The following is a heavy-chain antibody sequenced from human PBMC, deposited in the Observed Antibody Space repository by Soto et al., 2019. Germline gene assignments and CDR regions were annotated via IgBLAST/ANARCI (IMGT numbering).Heavy chain of an antibody. Sequence: QVQLQESGPGLVKPSETLSLTCTVSGGSISSYSWSWIRQPPGKGLEWIGSINYSGSTNYNPSLKSGVTISADTSKNQFSLKVTSMTAADTAVYYCARHYGDSVWGQGTLVTVSS. J-gene: IGHJ4*02. V-gene: IGHV4-59*01. CDR2: INYSGST. CDR3: ARHYGDSV. D-gene: IGHD4-17*01. CDR1: GGSISSYS.